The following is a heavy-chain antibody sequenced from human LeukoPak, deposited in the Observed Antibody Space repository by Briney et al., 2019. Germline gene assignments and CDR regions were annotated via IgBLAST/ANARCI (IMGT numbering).Heavy chain of an antibody. D-gene: IGHD6-19*01. J-gene: IGHJ4*02. CDR1: GFTFSSYA. V-gene: IGHV3-23*01. CDR3: AKPSSGWYSGFDY. CDR2: IGGSGGRT. Sequence: GGSLRLSCAASGFTFSSYAMSRVRQAPGKGLEWVSVIGGSGGRTYYADSVKGRFTISRDNSKNTLYLQMNSLRAEDTAVYYCAKPSSGWYSGFDYWGQGTLVTVSS.